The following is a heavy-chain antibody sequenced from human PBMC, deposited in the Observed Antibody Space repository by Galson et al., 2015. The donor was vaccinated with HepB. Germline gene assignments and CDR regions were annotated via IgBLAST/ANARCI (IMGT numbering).Heavy chain of an antibody. CDR2: ISAYNGNT. Sequence: QSGAEVKKPGESLRISCKASGYTFTSYGISWVRQAPGQGLEWMGWISAYNGNTNYAQKLQGRVTMTTDTSTSTAYMELRSLRSDDTAVYYCARCETARLLYYYYYGMDVWGQGTTVTVSS. D-gene: IGHD6-6*01. J-gene: IGHJ6*02. CDR3: ARCETARLLYYYYYGMDV. CDR1: GYTFTSYG. V-gene: IGHV1-18*04.